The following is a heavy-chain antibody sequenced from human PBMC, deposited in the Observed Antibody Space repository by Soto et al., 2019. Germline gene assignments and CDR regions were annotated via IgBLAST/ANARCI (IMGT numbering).Heavy chain of an antibody. J-gene: IGHJ4*02. CDR3: ARGSPTDYDFWSGPDDY. D-gene: IGHD3-3*01. CDR1: GYTFTGYY. Sequence: GASVKVSCKASGYTFTGYYMHWVRQAPGQGFEWMGWINPNSGGTNYAQKFQGWVTMTRDTSISTAYMELSRLRSDDTAVYYCARGSPTDYDFWSGPDDYWGQGTLVTVSS. V-gene: IGHV1-2*04. CDR2: INPNSGGT.